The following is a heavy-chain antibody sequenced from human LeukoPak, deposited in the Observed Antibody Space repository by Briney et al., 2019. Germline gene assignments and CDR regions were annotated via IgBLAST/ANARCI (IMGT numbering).Heavy chain of an antibody. CDR1: GFTFDDYA. CDR2: ISWNSGSI. D-gene: IGHD3-10*01. CDR3: ATLYGSGSYYYYGMDV. Sequence: PGGSLRLSCAASGFTFDDYAMHWVRQAPGKGLEWVSGISWNSGSIGYADSVKGRFTISRDNAKNSLYLQMNSLRAEDTAFYYCATLYGSGSYYYYGMDVWGQGTTVTVSS. V-gene: IGHV3-9*01. J-gene: IGHJ6*02.